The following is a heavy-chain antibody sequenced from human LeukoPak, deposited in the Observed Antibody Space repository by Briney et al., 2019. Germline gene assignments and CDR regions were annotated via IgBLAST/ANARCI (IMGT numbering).Heavy chain of an antibody. D-gene: IGHD1-1*01. CDR1: GDSVSSISAA. V-gene: IGHV6-1*01. CDR2: TYYRSKWYN. Sequence: SQTLSLTCAISGDSVSSISAAWNWIRQSPWRGLEWLGRTYYRSKWYNDYAVSVKSRITINPDTSKNQFSLQLNSVTPEDTAVYYCVRGGSNGRSNWFDPWGQGTLVTVSS. J-gene: IGHJ5*02. CDR3: VRGGSNGRSNWFDP.